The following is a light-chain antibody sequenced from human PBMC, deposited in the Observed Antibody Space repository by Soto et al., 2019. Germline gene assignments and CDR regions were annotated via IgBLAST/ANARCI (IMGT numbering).Light chain of an antibody. Sequence: AVQLTQSPSSLSASVGDRVTITCRASQGVSRDLTWYQQKPGQPPKLLIYEASNLESGVPSSFSGSGSGTEFTLTITSLQPEDFATYDCQQFNSYPITFGQGTRPEIK. CDR2: EAS. V-gene: IGKV1-13*02. CDR1: QGVSRD. J-gene: IGKJ5*01. CDR3: QQFNSYPIT.